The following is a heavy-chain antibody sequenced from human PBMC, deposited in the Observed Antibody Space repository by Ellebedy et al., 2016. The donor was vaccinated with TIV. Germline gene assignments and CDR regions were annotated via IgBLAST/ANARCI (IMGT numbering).Heavy chain of an antibody. V-gene: IGHV4-39*01. CDR1: GGSISSSSSFY. Sequence: MPGGSLRLSCSVSGGSISSSSSFYWGWIRQPPGKGLEWIGSFYYSGTTYYNPSLKSRVTVSVDTSKNQFSLKLSSVTAADTAVYYCARFRDGSNCFDYWGQGILVTVSS. CDR3: ARFRDGSNCFDY. J-gene: IGHJ4*02. D-gene: IGHD5-24*01. CDR2: FYYSGTT.